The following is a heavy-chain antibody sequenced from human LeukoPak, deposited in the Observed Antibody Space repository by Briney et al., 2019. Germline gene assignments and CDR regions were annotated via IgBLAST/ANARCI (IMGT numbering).Heavy chain of an antibody. CDR3: AKITMIVLGRRDAFDI. Sequence: PGGSLRLSCAASGFTVSSNYMSWVRQAPGKGLEWVAVISYDGSNKYYADSVKGRFTISRDNSKNTLYLQMNSLRAEDTAVYYCAKITMIVLGRRDAFDIWGQGTMVTVSS. D-gene: IGHD3-22*01. CDR2: ISYDGSNK. V-gene: IGHV3-30*18. CDR1: GFTVSSNY. J-gene: IGHJ3*02.